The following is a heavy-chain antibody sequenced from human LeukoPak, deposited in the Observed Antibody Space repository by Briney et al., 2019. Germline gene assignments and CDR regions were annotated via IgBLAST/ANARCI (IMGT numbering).Heavy chain of an antibody. V-gene: IGHV1-3*01. D-gene: IGHD1-26*01. CDR2: INAGNGNT. J-gene: IGHJ3*02. Sequence: ASVKVSCKASGYTFTSYAMHWVRQAPGQRVEWVGWINAGNGNTKYSQKFQGRVTITRDTSASTAYMELSSLRSEDTAVYYCARDQTLVGGLLVVPPKIWGQGTMVTVSS. CDR3: ARDQTLVGGLLVVPPKI. CDR1: GYTFTSYA.